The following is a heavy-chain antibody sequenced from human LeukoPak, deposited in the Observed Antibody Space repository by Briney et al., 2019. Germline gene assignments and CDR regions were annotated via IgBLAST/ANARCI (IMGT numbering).Heavy chain of an antibody. CDR3: AKALGGSGWRFEY. Sequence: GESLKISCKASGYTFTTYWIAWVRQVPGKGLEFMGVIYPGDSDTRYRPSFQGQVTISADKSITTAYLQWSSLKASDTAMYYCAKALGGSGWRFEYWGQGTLVTVSS. CDR1: GYTFTTYW. CDR2: IYPGDSDT. D-gene: IGHD6-19*01. J-gene: IGHJ4*02. V-gene: IGHV5-51*01.